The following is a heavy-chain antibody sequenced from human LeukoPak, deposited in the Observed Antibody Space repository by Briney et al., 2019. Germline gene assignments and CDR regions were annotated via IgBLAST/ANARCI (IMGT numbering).Heavy chain of an antibody. J-gene: IGHJ4*02. CDR2: IKPDGSER. Sequence: GGSLRLSCAASGFTFSGYWMSWVREAPGKGLEWVANIKPDGSERYYVNSVKGRFTISRDNAKNSLYLQMDSLRAEDTAVYYCARGRGVDYWGRGTLVTVSS. CDR1: GFTFSGYW. D-gene: IGHD5-24*01. V-gene: IGHV3-7*01. CDR3: ARGRGVDY.